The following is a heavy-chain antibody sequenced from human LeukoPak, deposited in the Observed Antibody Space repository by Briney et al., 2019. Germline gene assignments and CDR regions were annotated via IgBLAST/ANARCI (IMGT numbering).Heavy chain of an antibody. Sequence: SETLSLTCTVSGGSISSGSYYWSWIRQPAGKGLEWIGRIYTSGSTNYNPSLKSRVTISVDTSKNQLSLRLSSVTAADTAVYYCARDPAGYYYMDVWGKGTTVTVSS. J-gene: IGHJ6*03. CDR2: IYTSGST. CDR3: ARDPAGYYYMDV. V-gene: IGHV4-61*02. CDR1: GGSISSGSYY.